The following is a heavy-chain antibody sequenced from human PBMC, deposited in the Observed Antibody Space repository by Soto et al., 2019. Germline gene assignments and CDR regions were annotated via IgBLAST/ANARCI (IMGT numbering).Heavy chain of an antibody. D-gene: IGHD3-16*01. CDR2: VYDSRYT. J-gene: IGHJ4*02. Sequence: QVQLQESGPGLVKPSETLSLTCSVSGDSISRDYWSWIRQPLGKGLEWIGYVYDSRYTNYNPSLKSRVTISVDASKNQFSLKLSSVTAADTVVYYCARDRSLGELDYWGQGTLVTVSS. CDR1: GDSISRDY. V-gene: IGHV4-59*01. CDR3: ARDRSLGELDY.